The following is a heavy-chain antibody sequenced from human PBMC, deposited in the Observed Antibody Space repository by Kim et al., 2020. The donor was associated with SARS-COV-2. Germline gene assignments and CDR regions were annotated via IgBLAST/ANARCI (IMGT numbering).Heavy chain of an antibody. CDR3: AKVFGFGSDTYAMDV. V-gene: IGHV3-23*01. D-gene: IGHD3-3*01. Sequence: ADSVKGRLTSSRDNSKDTVYLQMNRLRAEDTALDYCAKVFGFGSDTYAMDVWGQGTTVTVSS. J-gene: IGHJ6*02.